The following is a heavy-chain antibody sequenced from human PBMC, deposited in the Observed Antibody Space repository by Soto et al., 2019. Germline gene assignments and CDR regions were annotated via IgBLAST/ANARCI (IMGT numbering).Heavy chain of an antibody. J-gene: IGHJ4*02. CDR2: IIPVLGVG. V-gene: IGHV1-69*01. D-gene: IGHD5-18*01. CDR1: GGTFGNHA. CDR3: AREAGYTYGYVFDY. Sequence: QVQLVQSGAEVKKPGSSVRVSCKASGGTFGNHAISWVRQAPGQGLEWLGGIIPVLGVGDNAQNFQGRVTIPADASTSTAYLELSSLRSEDTALYYCAREAGYTYGYVFDYWGQGTLVTGSS.